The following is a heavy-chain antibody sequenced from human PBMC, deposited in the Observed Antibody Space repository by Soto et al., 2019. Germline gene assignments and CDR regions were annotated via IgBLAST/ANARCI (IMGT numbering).Heavy chain of an antibody. CDR2: ISSSAGST. V-gene: IGHV3-23*01. Sequence: EVQLLESGGGLVQRGGSLRLSCAASGFTFTNYAMSWVRQAPGKGLEWVATISSSAGSTYYADSVKGRFTISRDNSKNTLFLQMSSLRAEDTAVYYCAKETTTSYFPLDYWGQGALVTVSS. J-gene: IGHJ4*02. CDR3: AKETTTSYFPLDY. D-gene: IGHD1-26*01. CDR1: GFTFTNYA.